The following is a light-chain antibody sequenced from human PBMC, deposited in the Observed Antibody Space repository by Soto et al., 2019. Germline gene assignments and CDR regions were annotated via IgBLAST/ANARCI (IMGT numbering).Light chain of an antibody. CDR3: SSYTTSGSYV. Sequence: QSVLTQPASVSLSPGQSITISCTGTSSDVGGYSYVSWYQQHPGKAPKRMIYEVSNRPAGVSNRFSGSKSVNTASLAISGLQAEDEADYYCSSYTTSGSYVFGTGTKVTVL. CDR1: SSDVGGYSY. J-gene: IGLJ1*01. CDR2: EVS. V-gene: IGLV2-14*01.